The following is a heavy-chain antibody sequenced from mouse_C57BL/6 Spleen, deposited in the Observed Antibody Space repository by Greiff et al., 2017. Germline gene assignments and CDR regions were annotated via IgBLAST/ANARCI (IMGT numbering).Heavy chain of an antibody. Sequence: QVQLQQPGAELVKPGASVKLSCTASGFTFTSYWMHWVKQRPGQGLEWIGMIHPNSGSTNYNEKFKGKATLTVDKSSSTAYMQLSSLTSEDAAVYYCTRSGSKGGYFDVWGTGTTVTVSS. CDR1: GFTFTSYW. CDR2: IHPNSGST. J-gene: IGHJ1*03. D-gene: IGHD1-1*01. CDR3: TRSGSKGGYFDV. V-gene: IGHV1-64*01.